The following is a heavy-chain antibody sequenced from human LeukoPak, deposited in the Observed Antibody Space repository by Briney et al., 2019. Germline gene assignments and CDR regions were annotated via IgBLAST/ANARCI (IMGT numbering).Heavy chain of an antibody. D-gene: IGHD3-22*01. Sequence: SETLPLTCTVSGGSISSSSYYWGWIRQPPGKGLEWIGSIYYSGSTYYNPSLKSRVTISVDTSKNQFSLKLSSVTAADTAVYYCARTAYYYDTSAYYNWGQGTLVTVSS. CDR3: ARTAYYYDTSAYYN. J-gene: IGHJ4*02. CDR1: GGSISSSSYY. V-gene: IGHV4-39*07. CDR2: IYYSGST.